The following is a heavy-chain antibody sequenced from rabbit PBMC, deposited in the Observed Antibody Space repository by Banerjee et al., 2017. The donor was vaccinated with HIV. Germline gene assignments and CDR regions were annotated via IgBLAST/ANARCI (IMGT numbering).Heavy chain of an antibody. D-gene: IGHD2-1*01. CDR2: IDAGSSGFT. CDR1: GFDFSSNA. V-gene: IGHV1S40*01. J-gene: IGHJ4*01. CDR3: TREVTGWDGDGSL. Sequence: QSLEESGGDLVKPGASLTLTCKASGFDFSSNAICWVRQAPGKGLEWIACIDAGSSGFTYYASWAKGRFTISKTSSTTVTLQMTSLTAADTATYFCTREVTGWDGDGSLWGQGTLVTVS.